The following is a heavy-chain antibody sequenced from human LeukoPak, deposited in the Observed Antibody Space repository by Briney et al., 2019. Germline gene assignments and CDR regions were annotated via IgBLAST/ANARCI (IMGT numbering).Heavy chain of an antibody. CDR1: GFTFSNYG. V-gene: IGHV3-30*02. Sequence: AGGSLRLSCAASGFTFSNYGMHWVRQAPGKGLEWVAFIGYDGSNKYYADSVKGRFTISRDNSKNTLYLQMNSLRAEDTAVYYCAKDAYCSGGSCYFHYYYYYYMDVWGKGTTVTVSS. CDR2: IGYDGSNK. CDR3: AKDAYCSGGSCYFHYYYYYYMDV. J-gene: IGHJ6*03. D-gene: IGHD2-15*01.